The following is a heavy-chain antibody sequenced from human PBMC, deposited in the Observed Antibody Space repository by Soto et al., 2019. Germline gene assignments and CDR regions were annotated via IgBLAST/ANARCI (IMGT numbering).Heavy chain of an antibody. CDR3: AISGTPVVARPYYYYYGMDV. CDR2: ISGSGGST. D-gene: IGHD6-6*01. J-gene: IGHJ6*02. V-gene: IGHV3-23*01. CDR1: GFTFSSYA. Sequence: PGGSLRLSCAASGFTFSSYAMSWVRQAPGKGLEWVSAISGSGGSTYYADSVKGRFTISRDNSKNTLYLQMNSLRAEDTAVYYCAISGTPVVARPYYYYYGMDVWGQGTTVTVSS.